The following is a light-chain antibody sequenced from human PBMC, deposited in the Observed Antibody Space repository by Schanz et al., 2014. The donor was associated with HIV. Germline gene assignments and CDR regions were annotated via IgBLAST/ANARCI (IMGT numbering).Light chain of an antibody. V-gene: IGLV2-23*02. CDR1: RNDVGTYNL. CDR2: EVT. CDR3: SSYAGSNNLGV. J-gene: IGLJ1*01. Sequence: QSALTQPASVSGSPGQSITISCTGTRNDVGTYNLVSWYQQHPGKAPQLMIYEVTKRPSGVSDRFSGSKSDNTASLTVSGLQADDEADYYCSSYAGSNNLGVFGTGTKVTVL.